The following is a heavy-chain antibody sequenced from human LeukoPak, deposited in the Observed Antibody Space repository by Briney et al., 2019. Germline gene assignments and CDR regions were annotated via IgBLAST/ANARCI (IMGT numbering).Heavy chain of an antibody. CDR1: GFTFDDYG. V-gene: IGHV3-20*04. Sequence: GGSLRLSCAASGFTFDDYGMSWVRQAPGKGLEWVSGINWNGGSTGYADSVKGRFTISRDNAKNFLYLQMNSLRAEDTALYYCARELNYYDSSGYSDYWGQGTLVTVSS. CDR3: ARELNYYDSSGYSDY. D-gene: IGHD3-22*01. J-gene: IGHJ4*02. CDR2: INWNGGST.